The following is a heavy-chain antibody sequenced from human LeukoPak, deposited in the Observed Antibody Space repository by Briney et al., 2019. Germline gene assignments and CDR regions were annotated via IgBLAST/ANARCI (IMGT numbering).Heavy chain of an antibody. J-gene: IGHJ3*02. CDR2: IYYSGST. V-gene: IGHV4-61*01. Sequence: SETLSLTCSVSGGSVSSGSYYWSWIRQPPGKGLEWIGDIYYSGSTNYNPSLKSRVSISVDTSKNQFSLKLSSVTAADTAVYYCAREENLGATTAFDIWGQGTMVTVSS. CDR3: AREENLGATTAFDI. D-gene: IGHD1-26*01. CDR1: GGSVSSGSYY.